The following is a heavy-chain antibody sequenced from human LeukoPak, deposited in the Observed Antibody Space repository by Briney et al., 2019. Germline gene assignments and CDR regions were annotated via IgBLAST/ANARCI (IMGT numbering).Heavy chain of an antibody. CDR2: ISAYNGNT. V-gene: IGHV1-18*01. Sequence: GASVKVSCKASGYTFTSYGISWVRQAPGQGLEWVGWISAYNGNTNYAQKLQGRVTMTTDTSTSTAYMELRSLRSDDTAVYYCARDILRFLEWLLYPDYWGQGTLVTVSS. CDR1: GYTFTSYG. J-gene: IGHJ4*02. D-gene: IGHD3-3*01. CDR3: ARDILRFLEWLLYPDY.